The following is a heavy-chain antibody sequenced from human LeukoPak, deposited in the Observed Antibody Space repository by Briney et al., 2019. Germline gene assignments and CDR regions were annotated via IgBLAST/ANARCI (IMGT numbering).Heavy chain of an antibody. Sequence: PSETLSLTCTVSGGSISSSSYYWGWIRQPPGTGLEWIGNIYYSGSTYYNPSLKSRVTISVDTSKNQLSLKLSSVTAADTAVYYCARNIAARPIDYWGQGTLVTVSS. V-gene: IGHV4-39*07. J-gene: IGHJ4*02. CDR2: IYYSGST. CDR1: GGSISSSSYY. CDR3: ARNIAARPIDY. D-gene: IGHD6-6*01.